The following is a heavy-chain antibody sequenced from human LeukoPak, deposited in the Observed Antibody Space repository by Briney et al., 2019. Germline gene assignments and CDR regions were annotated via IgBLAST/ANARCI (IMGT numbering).Heavy chain of an antibody. CDR3: ARGRGKYYGSGSYYQGWFDP. D-gene: IGHD3-10*01. Sequence: SQTLSLTCAVFGGSISSGAYSWIWIRQPPGKGLEWIGYIYHSGSTYYNPSLKSRVTISVDRSKNQFSLKLSSVTAADTAVYYCARGRGKYYGSGSYYQGWFDPWGQGSLVTVSS. CDR1: GGSISSGAYS. CDR2: IYHSGST. V-gene: IGHV4-30-2*01. J-gene: IGHJ5*02.